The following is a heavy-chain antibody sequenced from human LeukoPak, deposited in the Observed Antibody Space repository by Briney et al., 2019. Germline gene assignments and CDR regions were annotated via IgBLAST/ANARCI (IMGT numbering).Heavy chain of an antibody. Sequence: PGGSLRLSCAASGFTFSNAWMSWVRQAPGKGLEWVGRIKSKTDGGTTDYAAPVKGRFTISRDDSKNTLYLQMNSLKTEDTAVYYCTTDSGIAVAGYFAPPRGYWGQGTLVTVSS. CDR2: IKSKTDGGTT. CDR3: TTDSGIAVAGYFAPPRGY. J-gene: IGHJ4*02. D-gene: IGHD6-19*01. CDR1: GFTFSNAW. V-gene: IGHV3-15*01.